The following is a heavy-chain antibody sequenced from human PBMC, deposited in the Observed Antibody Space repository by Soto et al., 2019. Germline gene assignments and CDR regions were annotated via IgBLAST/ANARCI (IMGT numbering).Heavy chain of an antibody. Sequence: GGSLRLSCAASGFTFSSYGMHWVRQAPGKGLEWVALIWYDGSNKNYADSVKGRFTISRDNSKNTLYLQMNSLRVEDTAVYYCARDEQTSYGPVKTYGMDVWGQGTTVTVSS. CDR1: GFTFSSYG. J-gene: IGHJ6*02. CDR2: IWYDGSNK. CDR3: ARDEQTSYGPVKTYGMDV. D-gene: IGHD3-10*01. V-gene: IGHV3-33*01.